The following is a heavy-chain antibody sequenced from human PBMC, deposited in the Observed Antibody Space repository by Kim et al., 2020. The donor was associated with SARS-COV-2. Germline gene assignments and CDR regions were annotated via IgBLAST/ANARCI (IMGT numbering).Heavy chain of an antibody. J-gene: IGHJ3*02. V-gene: IGHV3-23*01. D-gene: IGHD3-10*01. CDR3: AKGLGMVRGVIVAFDI. Sequence: AKGRFTSSRDNTKNTLYLQMNSLRAEDTAVYYCAKGLGMVRGVIVAFDIWGQGTMVTVSS.